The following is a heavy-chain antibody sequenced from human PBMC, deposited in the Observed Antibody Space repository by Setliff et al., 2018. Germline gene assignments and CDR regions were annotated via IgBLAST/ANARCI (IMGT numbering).Heavy chain of an antibody. CDR2: IIPMYNSA. CDR3: ARGPSPTVTPSRLIYFYHMDV. J-gene: IGHJ6*03. D-gene: IGHD4-17*01. V-gene: IGHV1-69*13. Sequence: SVKVSCKASGGTFSTYGLIWVRQAPGQGFERMGGIIPMYNSASVAERFQDRVTITADESTNTVFMEMNSLRFDDTALYYCARGPSPTVTPSRLIYFYHMDVWGTGTTVTVSS. CDR1: GGTFSTYG.